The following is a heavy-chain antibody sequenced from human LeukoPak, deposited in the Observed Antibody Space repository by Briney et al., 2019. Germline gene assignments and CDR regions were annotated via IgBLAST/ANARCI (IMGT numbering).Heavy chain of an antibody. CDR1: GYTFTSYY. V-gene: IGHV1-18*04. CDR2: ISAYNGNT. J-gene: IGHJ4*02. Sequence: ASVKVSCKASGYTFTSYYMHWVRQAPGQGLEWMGWISAYNGNTNYAQKFQGRVTMTTDTSTTTAYMELRSLRSDDTAVYYCARRVLDSSSSNSFDYWGQGTLVTVSS. CDR3: ARRVLDSSSSNSFDY. D-gene: IGHD3-22*01.